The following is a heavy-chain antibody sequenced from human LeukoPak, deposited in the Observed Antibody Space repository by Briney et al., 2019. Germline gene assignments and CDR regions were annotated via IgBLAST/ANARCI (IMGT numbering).Heavy chain of an antibody. CDR2: INHSGST. CDR3: ARFPRRHCSGGSCYIY. J-gene: IGHJ4*02. Sequence: SETLSLTCAVYGGSFSGYYWSWIRQPPGKGLEWIGEINHSGSTNYNPSLKSRVTISVDTSKNQFSLKLSFVTAADTAVYYCARFPRRHCSGGSCYIYWGQGTQVTVCS. D-gene: IGHD2-15*01. V-gene: IGHV4-34*01. CDR1: GGSFSGYY.